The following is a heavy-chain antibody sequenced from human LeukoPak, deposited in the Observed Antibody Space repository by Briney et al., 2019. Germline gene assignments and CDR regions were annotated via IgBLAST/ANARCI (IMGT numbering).Heavy chain of an antibody. V-gene: IGHV1-46*01. Sequence: ASVKVSCKASGYTFTSYYMHWVRQAPGQGLEWMGIINPSGGSTSYAQKFQGRVTMTRDMSTSTVYMELSGLRSEDTAVYYCARERSIAVAGTGWFDPWGQGTLVTVSS. CDR2: INPSGGST. CDR3: ARERSIAVAGTGWFDP. CDR1: GYTFTSYY. J-gene: IGHJ5*02. D-gene: IGHD6-19*01.